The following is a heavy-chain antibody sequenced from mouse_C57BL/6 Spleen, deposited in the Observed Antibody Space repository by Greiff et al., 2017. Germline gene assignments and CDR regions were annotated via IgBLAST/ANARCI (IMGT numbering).Heavy chain of an antibody. CDR2: IWSGGST. CDR3: ARPSYGSSYDWYFDV. V-gene: IGHV2-2*01. J-gene: IGHJ1*03. CDR1: GFSLTSYG. Sequence: VQRVESGPGLVQPSQSLSITCTVSGFSLTSYGVHWVRQSPGKGLEWLGVIWSGGSTDYNAAFISRLSISKDNSKSQVFFKMNSLQADDTAIYYCARPSYGSSYDWYFDVWGTGTTVTVSS. D-gene: IGHD1-1*01.